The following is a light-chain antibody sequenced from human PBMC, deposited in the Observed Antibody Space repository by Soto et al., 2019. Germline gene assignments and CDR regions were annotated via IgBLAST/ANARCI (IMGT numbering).Light chain of an antibody. Sequence: QTVVTQEPSFSVSPGGTVTLTCGLSSGPVFTSSYPNWYQQTPGQAPRTLIFNTHTRSSGVPDRFSGSILGDKAALTITGAQPDDDAYYYCLLYLGGGIWVFGGGTKVTVL. V-gene: IGLV8-61*01. CDR2: NTH. J-gene: IGLJ3*02. CDR3: LLYLGGGIWV. CDR1: SGPVFTSSY.